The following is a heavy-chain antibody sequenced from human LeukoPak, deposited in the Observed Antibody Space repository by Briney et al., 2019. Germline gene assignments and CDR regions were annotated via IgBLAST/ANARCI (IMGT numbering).Heavy chain of an antibody. CDR2: IYTSGST. J-gene: IGHJ4*02. V-gene: IGHV4-4*08. CDR3: ARARGSGSYYNEVPFDY. Sequence: SETLSLTCTVSGGSISSYYWSWIRQPPGKGLEWIGYIYTSGSTNYNPSLKSRVTISVDTSKNQFSLKLSSVTAADTAVYYCARARGSGSYYNEVPFDYWGQGTLVTVSS. D-gene: IGHD3-10*01. CDR1: GGSISSYY.